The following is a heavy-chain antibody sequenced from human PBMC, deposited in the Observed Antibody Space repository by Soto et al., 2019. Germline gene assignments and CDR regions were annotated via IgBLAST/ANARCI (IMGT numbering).Heavy chain of an antibody. Sequence: GGSLRLSCAASGFTFSSYAFHWVRQAPGKGLEWVAVISYDGNNKYYADSVKGRFTISRDNSKSTLYLQMNSLRAEDTAVYYCASSLGSSWTNWFDPWGQGTLVTVSS. CDR1: GFTFSSYA. V-gene: IGHV3-30*03. CDR2: ISYDGNNK. D-gene: IGHD6-13*01. CDR3: ASSLGSSWTNWFDP. J-gene: IGHJ5*02.